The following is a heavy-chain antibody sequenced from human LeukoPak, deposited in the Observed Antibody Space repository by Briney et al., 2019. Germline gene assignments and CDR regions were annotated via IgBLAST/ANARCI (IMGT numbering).Heavy chain of an antibody. CDR3: AREIPMYSSSSYYFDY. V-gene: IGHV1-18*01. Sequence: ASVKVSCKASGYTFTGYGISWVRQAPGQGLEWMGWISTYNGNTNYAQKLQGRVTMTTDTSTTTAYMELRSLRSDDTAVYYCAREIPMYSSSSYYFDYWGQGTLVTVSS. J-gene: IGHJ4*02. CDR1: GYTFTGYG. CDR2: ISTYNGNT. D-gene: IGHD6-13*01.